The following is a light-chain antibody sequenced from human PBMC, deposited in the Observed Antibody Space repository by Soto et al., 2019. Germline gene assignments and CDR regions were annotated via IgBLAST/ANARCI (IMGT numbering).Light chain of an antibody. J-gene: IGKJ2*01. V-gene: IGKV3-11*01. CDR3: QQRSTWSYT. CDR1: QNVGST. CDR2: DTS. Sequence: DIVLTQSPGTLSLSPGERATLSCRASQNVGSTLAWYQQKPGQPPRLLIYDTSNRATGIPARFSGGGSGTDFTLTIDSLEAADFAVYYCQQRSTWSYTFGQGTRLQIK.